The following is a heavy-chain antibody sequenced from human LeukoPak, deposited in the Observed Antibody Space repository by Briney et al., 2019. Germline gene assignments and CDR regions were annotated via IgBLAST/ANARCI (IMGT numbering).Heavy chain of an antibody. CDR3: AKNRDSSGWYPAGGDY. D-gene: IGHD6-19*01. Sequence: GGSLRLSCAASGFTYSSYGMHWVRQAPGKGLEWVAVISYDGSNKYYADSVKGRFTISRDNSKNTLYLQMNSLRAGDTAVYYCAKNRDSSGWYPAGGDYWGQGTLVTVSS. CDR2: ISYDGSNK. V-gene: IGHV3-30*18. J-gene: IGHJ4*02. CDR1: GFTYSSYG.